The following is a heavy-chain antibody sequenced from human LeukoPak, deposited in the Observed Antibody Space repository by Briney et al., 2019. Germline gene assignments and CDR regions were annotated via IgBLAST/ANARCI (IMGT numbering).Heavy chain of an antibody. D-gene: IGHD2-15*01. CDR2: VSHSGST. Sequence: TSETLSLTCTVSGGSVSSNNYYWAWIRQPPGKGLEWIGSVSHSGSTYYNPSLKSRVTTSVDTSKNQFSLKLTSVTAADTAVYHCASRTDEYSGGSPRQANYYFDYWGQGTLVTVSS. CDR3: ASRTDEYSGGSPRQANYYFDY. CDR1: GGSVSSNNYY. V-gene: IGHV4-39*01. J-gene: IGHJ4*02.